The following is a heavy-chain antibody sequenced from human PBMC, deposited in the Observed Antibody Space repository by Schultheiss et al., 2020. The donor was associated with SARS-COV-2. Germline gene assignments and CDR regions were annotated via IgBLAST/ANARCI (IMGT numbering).Heavy chain of an antibody. Sequence: GGSLRLSCAASGFTFEHYAMHWVRQAPGKGLEWVSGISWNSGSIGYADSVRGRFTISRDNSKYTLDLQMNSLRPEDTAVYYCATARVAPLDWGQGTLVTVSS. CDR1: GFTFEHYA. CDR2: ISWNSGSI. J-gene: IGHJ4*02. CDR3: ATARVAPLD. V-gene: IGHV3-9*01. D-gene: IGHD4-23*01.